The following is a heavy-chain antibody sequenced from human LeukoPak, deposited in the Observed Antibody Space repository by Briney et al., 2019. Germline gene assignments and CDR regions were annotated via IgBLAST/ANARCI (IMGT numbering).Heavy chain of an antibody. CDR1: GFTFRNYW. J-gene: IGHJ4*02. CDR2: IKDDGRQK. CDR3: ARADESGWAH. Sequence: PGGSLRLSCAASGFTFRNYWMTWVRQAPGKGLEWVANIKDDGRQKYYVDSVKGRFAISRDNAKNSLALQMNSLRAEDTAVYYCARADESGWAHWGQGTLVTVSS. V-gene: IGHV3-7*01. D-gene: IGHD1-26*01.